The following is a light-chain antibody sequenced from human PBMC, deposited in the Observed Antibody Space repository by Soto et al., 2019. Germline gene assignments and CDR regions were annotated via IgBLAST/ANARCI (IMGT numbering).Light chain of an antibody. Sequence: DIVMTQTPLSLSVTPGQPASISCKSSQSLLNSGGKTYFYWYLQKPGQPPQLLIYEVFNRVSGVPDRVSGSGSGTDFTLNISRVEAEDVGFYYCLQTTQFPWTLGQGTKVDIK. CDR1: QSLLNSGGKTY. J-gene: IGKJ1*01. CDR3: LQTTQFPWT. CDR2: EVF. V-gene: IGKV2D-29*01.